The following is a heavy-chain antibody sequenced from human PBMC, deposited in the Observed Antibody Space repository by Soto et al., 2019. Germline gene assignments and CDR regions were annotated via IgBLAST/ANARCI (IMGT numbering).Heavy chain of an antibody. D-gene: IGHD2-8*02. CDR3: ARDLVAKDAFDI. V-gene: IGHV3-74*01. Sequence: EVQLVESGGGLVQPGGSLRLSCAASGFTLSSFWIHWFRQAPGKGLVWVSRINSDGTNTRYADSVRGRFTISRDNAQNTLYLQMNSLRAEDTAVYYCARDLVAKDAFDIWGQGTMVTVSS. J-gene: IGHJ3*02. CDR2: INSDGTNT. CDR1: GFTLSSFW.